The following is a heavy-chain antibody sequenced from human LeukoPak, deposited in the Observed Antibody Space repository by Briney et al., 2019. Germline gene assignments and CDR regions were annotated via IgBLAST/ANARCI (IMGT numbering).Heavy chain of an antibody. D-gene: IGHD5-12*01. CDR2: IQRKTDCGTT. V-gene: IGHV3-15*01. Sequence: GGSLRLSCTASGLTFTNAWMSWVRQAPGKGLEWVGRIQRKTDCGTTDYAPPVKGRFTISRDDSKNTLYLQMTSLKTEDTAVYYCATENIVATIGDFWGQGTLDTVSS. J-gene: IGHJ4*02. CDR1: GLTFTNAW. CDR3: ATENIVATIGDF.